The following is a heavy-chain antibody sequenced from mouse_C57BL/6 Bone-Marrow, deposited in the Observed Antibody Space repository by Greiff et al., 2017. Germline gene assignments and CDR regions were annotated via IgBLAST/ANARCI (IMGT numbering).Heavy chain of an antibody. CDR1: GFTFSSYG. J-gene: IGHJ4*01. V-gene: IGHV5-6*01. Sequence: EVKLVESGGDLVKPGGSLKLSCAASGFTFSSYGMSWVRQTPDKRLEWVATISSGGSYTYYPDSVKGRFTISRDNAKNTLYLQMSILKSEDTAMYYCARHYPTVVPGDYWGQGTSVTVSS. CDR3: ARHYPTVVPGDY. D-gene: IGHD1-1*01. CDR2: ISSGGSYT.